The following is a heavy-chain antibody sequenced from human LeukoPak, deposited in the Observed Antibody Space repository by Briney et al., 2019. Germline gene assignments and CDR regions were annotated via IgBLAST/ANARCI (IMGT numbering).Heavy chain of an antibody. CDR2: ISNNGGYT. Sequence: GGSLRLSCAASGFTFSSSAMSWVRQAPGKGLEWVSAISNNGGYTYYADSVQGRFTISRDNSKSTLCLQMNSLRAEDTAVYYCAKDVGKWESLHFFDYWGQGTLVTVSS. V-gene: IGHV3-23*01. J-gene: IGHJ4*02. CDR1: GFTFSSSA. CDR3: AKDVGKWESLHFFDY. D-gene: IGHD1-26*01.